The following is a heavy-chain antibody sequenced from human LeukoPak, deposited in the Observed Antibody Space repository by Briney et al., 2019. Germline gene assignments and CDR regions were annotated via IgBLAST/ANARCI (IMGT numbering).Heavy chain of an antibody. J-gene: IGHJ6*02. D-gene: IGHD3-9*01. Sequence: ASVKVSCRVSGYTLTELSMHWVRQAPGKGLEWMGGFDPEDGETIYAQKLQGRVTMTEDTSTDTAYMELSSLRSEDTAVYYCATMRGDYDILTGYSRYGMDVWGQGTTVTVSS. CDR1: GYTLTELS. CDR3: ATMRGDYDILTGYSRYGMDV. CDR2: FDPEDGET. V-gene: IGHV1-24*01.